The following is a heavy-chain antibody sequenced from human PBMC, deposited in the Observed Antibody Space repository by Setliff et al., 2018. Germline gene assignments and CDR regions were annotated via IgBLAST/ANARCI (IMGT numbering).Heavy chain of an antibody. J-gene: IGHJ4*02. CDR2: ISHDGNT. CDR1: GGSFSGYY. Sequence: ETLSLTCAVYGGSFSGYYWTWIRQSPGKGLDWIGEISHDGNTNYNPSLQSRVTLSVDTYKNQFSLKLTSLTAADTAVYYCARGLVGATSFCPLDSWGQGTPVTVSS. V-gene: IGHV4-34*01. CDR3: ARGLVGATSFCPLDS. D-gene: IGHD1-26*01.